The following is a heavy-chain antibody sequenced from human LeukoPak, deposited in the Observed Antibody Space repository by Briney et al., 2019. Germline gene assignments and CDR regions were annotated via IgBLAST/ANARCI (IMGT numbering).Heavy chain of an antibody. J-gene: IGHJ4*02. Sequence: SVKVSCKASGGTFSRNDISWVRQAPGQGLEWMGGIMPLFGTAKNAHKFQGRVTITADKSTSTAYMELSSLRSEDTAVYYCASGRTDIVVVPATLRNYYFDYWGQGTLVTASS. V-gene: IGHV1-69*06. CDR2: IMPLFGTA. CDR3: ASGRTDIVVVPATLRNYYFDY. D-gene: IGHD2-2*01. CDR1: GGTFSRND.